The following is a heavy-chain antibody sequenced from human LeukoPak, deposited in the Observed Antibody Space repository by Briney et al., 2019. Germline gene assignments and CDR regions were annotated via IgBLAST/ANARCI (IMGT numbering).Heavy chain of an antibody. CDR2: INHSGST. CDR1: GGSFSGYY. D-gene: IGHD3-16*01. V-gene: IGHV4-34*01. CDR3: ARGSGRLGEFPSNWFDP. Sequence: SETLSLTCAVYGGSFSGYYWSWICQPPGKGLEWIGEINHSGSTNYNPSLKSRVTISVDTSKNQFSLKLSSVTAADTAVYYCARGSGRLGEFPSNWFDPWGQGTLVTVSS. J-gene: IGHJ5*02.